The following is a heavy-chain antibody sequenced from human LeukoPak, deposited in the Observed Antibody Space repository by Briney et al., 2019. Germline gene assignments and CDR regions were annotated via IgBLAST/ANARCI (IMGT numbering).Heavy chain of an antibody. V-gene: IGHV1-69*04. CDR3: AERGYSYGTVDY. J-gene: IGHJ4*02. Sequence: GASVKVSCKASGGTFNSYAISWVRQAPGQGLEWMGRIIPILGIANYAQKFQGRVTITADKSTSTAYMELSSLRSEDTAVYYCAERGYSYGTVDYWGQGTLVTVSS. D-gene: IGHD5-18*01. CDR1: GGTFNSYA. CDR2: IIPILGIA.